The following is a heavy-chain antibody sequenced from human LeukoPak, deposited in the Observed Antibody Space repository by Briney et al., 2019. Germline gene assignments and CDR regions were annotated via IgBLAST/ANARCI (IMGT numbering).Heavy chain of an antibody. J-gene: IGHJ4*02. D-gene: IGHD5-12*01. Sequence: GGSLRLSCAASGFTFSNAWMSWVRQAPGKGLEWVGRIKSKTDGGTTDYAAPVKGRFTISRGDSKNTLYLQMNSLKTEDTAVYCCTTDRAGYDIDYWGQGTLVTVSS. CDR1: GFTFSNAW. CDR3: TTDRAGYDIDY. V-gene: IGHV3-15*01. CDR2: IKSKTDGGTT.